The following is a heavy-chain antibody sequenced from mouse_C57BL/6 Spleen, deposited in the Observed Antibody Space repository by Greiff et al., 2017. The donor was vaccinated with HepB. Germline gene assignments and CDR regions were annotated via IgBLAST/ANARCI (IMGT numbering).Heavy chain of an antibody. CDR1: GFNFKDDY. Sequence: VQLQQSGAELVRPGASVKFSCTASGFNFKDDYMHWVKQRPEQGLEWIGRIYPENGDTEYASKFQGKATITANKSSNTAYLQLSSLTSEDTAVYYCTPADYYGSSYGYFDVWGTGTTVTVSS. CDR2: IYPENGDT. J-gene: IGHJ1*03. D-gene: IGHD1-1*01. V-gene: IGHV14-4*01. CDR3: TPADYYGSSYGYFDV.